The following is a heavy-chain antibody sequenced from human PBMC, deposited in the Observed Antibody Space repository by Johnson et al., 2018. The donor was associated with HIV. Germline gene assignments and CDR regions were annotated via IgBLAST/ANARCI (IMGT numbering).Heavy chain of an antibody. D-gene: IGHD6-6*01. V-gene: IGHV3-7*01. CDR2: IKQDGSEK. J-gene: IGHJ3*02. Sequence: VQLVESGGGLVQPGGSLRLSCAASGFTFSRYWMSWVRQAPGKGLEWVANIKQDGSEKYYVDSVKGRFTTSRDNSKNTLYLQMSSLRTEDTAVYYCAKERQLVRAFDIWGQGTMVTVSS. CDR3: AKERQLVRAFDI. CDR1: GFTFSRYW.